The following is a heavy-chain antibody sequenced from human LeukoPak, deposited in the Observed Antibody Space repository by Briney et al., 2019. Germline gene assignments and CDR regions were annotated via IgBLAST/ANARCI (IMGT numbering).Heavy chain of an antibody. Sequence: SETLSLTCAVYGGSFSGYYWSWIRQPPGKGLEWIGEINHSGSTNYNPSLKSRVTISVDTSKNQFSLKLSSVTAADTAVYYCARGRPGATGGFDYWGQGTLVTVSS. J-gene: IGHJ4*02. CDR1: GGSFSGYY. D-gene: IGHD1-26*01. V-gene: IGHV4-34*01. CDR3: ARGRPGATGGFDY. CDR2: INHSGST.